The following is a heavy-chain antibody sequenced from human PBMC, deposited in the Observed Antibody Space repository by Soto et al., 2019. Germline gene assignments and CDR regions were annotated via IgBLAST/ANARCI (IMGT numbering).Heavy chain of an antibody. J-gene: IGHJ4*02. CDR2: ISYDGSNK. Sequence: QVQLVESGGGVVQPGRSLRLSCAASGFTFSSYGMHWVRQAPGKGLEWVAVISYDGSNKYYADSVKGRFTISRDNSKNTLYLQMNSLRAEDKAVYYCAKDRDSGYDLDYWGQGTLVTVSS. V-gene: IGHV3-30*18. CDR3: AKDRDSGYDLDY. D-gene: IGHD5-12*01. CDR1: GFTFSSYG.